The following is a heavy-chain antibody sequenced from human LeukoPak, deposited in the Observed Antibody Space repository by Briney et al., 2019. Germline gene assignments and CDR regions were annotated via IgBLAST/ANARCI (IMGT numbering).Heavy chain of an antibody. D-gene: IGHD3-10*01. Sequence: VKVSCKASGYTFTGYYMHWVRQALGQGLEWMGWINHNSGGTNYAQKFQGRVTMTRDTSISTAYMELSRLRSDDAAVYYCARAHSVTMVRGVRNDAFDIWGQGTMVTVSS. CDR3: ARAHSVTMVRGVRNDAFDI. V-gene: IGHV1-2*02. CDR2: INHNSGGT. CDR1: GYTFTGYY. J-gene: IGHJ3*02.